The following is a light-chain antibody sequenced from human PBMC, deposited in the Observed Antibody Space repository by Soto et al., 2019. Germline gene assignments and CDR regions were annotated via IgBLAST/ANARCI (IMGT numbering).Light chain of an antibody. V-gene: IGKV3-20*01. CDR3: QQYGTSPRT. CDR2: DAS. J-gene: IGKJ1*01. CDR1: QSVSSNY. Sequence: EIVLTQSPGTLSLSPGERATLSCRASQSVSSNYLAWYQQKPGQAPRLLIYDASSRATGIPDRFSGSGSGTDFTLTTSRLEPEDFAVYYCQQYGTSPRTFGQGTKV.